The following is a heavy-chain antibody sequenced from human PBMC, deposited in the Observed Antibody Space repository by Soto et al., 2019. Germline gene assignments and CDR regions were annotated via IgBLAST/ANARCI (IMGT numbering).Heavy chain of an antibody. V-gene: IGHV4-34*01. Sequence: SETLSLTCAVYGGSFSGYYWSWIRQPPGKGLEWIGEINHSGSTNYNPSLKSRVTISVDTSKNQFSLKLSSVTAADTAVYYCARGVLYNWNGDPYYYGMDVWGQGTTVTVSS. CDR2: INHSGST. CDR1: GGSFSGYY. CDR3: ARGVLYNWNGDPYYYGMDV. D-gene: IGHD1-20*01. J-gene: IGHJ6*02.